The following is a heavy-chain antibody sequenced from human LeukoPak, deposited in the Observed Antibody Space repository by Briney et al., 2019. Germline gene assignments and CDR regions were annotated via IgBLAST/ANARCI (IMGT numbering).Heavy chain of an antibody. D-gene: IGHD1-1*01. CDR1: GFTFDDYA. V-gene: IGHV3-9*01. CDR2: ISWNSGSI. J-gene: IGHJ4*01. CDR3: ARDGDGTTDLDY. Sequence: GGSLRLSCAASGFTFDDYAMHWVRQAPGKGLEWVSGISWNSGSIGYADSVKGRLTISRDNAKNTLYLQMNSLRVEDTAFYYCARDGDGTTDLDYWGQGTLVTVSS.